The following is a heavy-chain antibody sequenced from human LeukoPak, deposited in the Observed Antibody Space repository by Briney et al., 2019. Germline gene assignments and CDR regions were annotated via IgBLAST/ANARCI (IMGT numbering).Heavy chain of an antibody. Sequence: PGGSLRLSCAASGFTFSSYSMNWVRQAPGKGLEWVSYISSSSSTIYYADSVKGRFTISRDNSKNTLYLQMNSLRAEDTAVYYCAKCVYDFWHDAFDIWGQGTMVTVSS. V-gene: IGHV3-48*01. J-gene: IGHJ3*02. CDR3: AKCVYDFWHDAFDI. CDR2: ISSSSSTI. D-gene: IGHD3-3*01. CDR1: GFTFSSYS.